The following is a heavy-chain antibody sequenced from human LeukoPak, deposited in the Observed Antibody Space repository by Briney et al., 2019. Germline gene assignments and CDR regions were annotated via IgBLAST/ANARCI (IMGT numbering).Heavy chain of an antibody. CDR2: ISSSSSTI. D-gene: IGHD2/OR15-2a*01. J-gene: IGHJ4*02. V-gene: IGHV3-48*02. CDR1: GFTFSSYS. CDR3: ARDAGEYTTPAYFDY. Sequence: GGSLRLSCAASGFTFSSYSMNWVRQAPGKGLEWVSYISSSSSTIYYADSVKGRFTISRDNAKNSLYLQMNSLRDEDTAVYYCARDAGEYTTPAYFDYWGQGTLVTVSS.